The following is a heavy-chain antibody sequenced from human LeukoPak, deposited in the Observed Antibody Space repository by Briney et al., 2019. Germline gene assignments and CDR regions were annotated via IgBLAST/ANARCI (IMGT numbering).Heavy chain of an antibody. V-gene: IGHV3-21*01. CDR2: ISSSSSYI. CDR1: GFTFSSYS. J-gene: IGHJ4*02. Sequence: GGSLRLSCAASGFTFSSYSMNWVRQAPGKGLEWVSSISSSSSYIYYADSVKGRFTISRDNAKNSLYLQMNSLRAEDTAVYCCARDRRLTMFDYWGQGTLVTVSS. CDR3: ARDRRLTMFDY. D-gene: IGHD3-10*01.